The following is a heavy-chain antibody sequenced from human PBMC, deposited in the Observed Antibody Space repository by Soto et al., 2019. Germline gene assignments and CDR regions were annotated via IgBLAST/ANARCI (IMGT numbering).Heavy chain of an antibody. D-gene: IGHD2-8*02. J-gene: IGHJ4*02. CDR3: ASLVADRLDY. V-gene: IGHV4-34*01. CDR1: GGSFSGYY. Sequence: PSETLSLTCAVYGGSFSGYYWSWIRQPPGKGLEWIGEINHSGSTNYNPSLKSRVTISVDTSKNQFSLKLSSVTAADTAVYYCASLVADRLDYWGQGTLVTVSS. CDR2: INHSGST.